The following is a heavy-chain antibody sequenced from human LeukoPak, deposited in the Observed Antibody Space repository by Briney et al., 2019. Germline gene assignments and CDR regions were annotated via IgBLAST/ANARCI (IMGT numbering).Heavy chain of an antibody. J-gene: IGHJ5*02. CDR1: GGSISSSGYY. D-gene: IGHD2-15*01. V-gene: IGHV4-39*07. CDR2: IYYTGNT. Sequence: SETLSLTCTVSGGSISSSGYYWGWIRQPPGKGLEWIGSIYYTGNTYYSPSLKGRVTISVATSKNQFSLKLSSVTAADTAVYFCARDWGGYCGGGSCYSARWFDPWGQGTLVTVSS. CDR3: ARDWGGYCGGGSCYSARWFDP.